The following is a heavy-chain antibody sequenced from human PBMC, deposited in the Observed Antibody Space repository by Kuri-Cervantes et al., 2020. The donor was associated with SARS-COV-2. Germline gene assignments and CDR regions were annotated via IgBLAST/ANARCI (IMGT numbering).Heavy chain of an antibody. CDR1: GGSFSGYY. J-gene: IGHJ5*02. D-gene: IGHD2-15*01. CDR3: ARRGGGSANWFDP. CDR2: ISSSSSYT. V-gene: IGHV3-11*06. Sequence: GGSLRLSCAVYGGSFSGYYWSWIRQAPGKGLEWVSYISSSSSYTNYADSVKGRFTISRDNAKNSLYLHMNSLRDEDTAVYFCARRGGGSANWFDPWGQGTLVTVSS.